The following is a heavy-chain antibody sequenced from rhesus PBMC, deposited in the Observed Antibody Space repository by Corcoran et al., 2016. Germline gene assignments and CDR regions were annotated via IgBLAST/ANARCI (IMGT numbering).Heavy chain of an antibody. CDR1: GGSISDSYR. CDR3: ARGVGAAAGIDY. V-gene: IGHV4S10*01. CDR2: IYGSSTST. D-gene: IGHD6-25*01. J-gene: IGHJ4*01. Sequence: QVQLQESGPGVVKPSETLSLTCAVSGGSISDSYRWSWIRQPPGKGLEWIGYIYGSSTSTNYTPSLKSRVTISKAPSKNHFSVKLSSVTAADPAVYYCARGVGAAAGIDYWGQGVLVTVSS.